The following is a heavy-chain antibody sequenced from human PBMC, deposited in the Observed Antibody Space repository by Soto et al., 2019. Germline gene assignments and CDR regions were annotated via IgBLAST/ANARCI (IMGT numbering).Heavy chain of an antibody. J-gene: IGHJ6*02. CDR3: ARGIRSICGGCSGYASHYYYGMDV. CDR2: INPNSGGT. CDR1: GYTFTGYY. D-gene: IGHD2-15*01. Sequence: QVQLVQSGAEVKKPGASVKVSCKASGYTFTGYYMHWVRQAPGQGLEWMGWINPNSGGTNYAQKFQGWVTMTRDTSRNPAYRERSILTADDPAGYYCARGIRSICGGCSGYASHYYYGMDVGGQGTTVTVSS. V-gene: IGHV1-2*04.